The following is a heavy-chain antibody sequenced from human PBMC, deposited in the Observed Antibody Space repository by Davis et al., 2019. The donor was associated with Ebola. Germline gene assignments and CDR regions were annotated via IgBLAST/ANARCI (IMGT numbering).Heavy chain of an antibody. V-gene: IGHV1-2*04. CDR3: ARDGDPYCLRGVCYEY. Sequence: ASVKVSCKASGYSFTYYLHWLRLAPGQGLEWMGWINANTGGTRYAQKFQGWVTLTRDTSISTAYMELYRLRSDDTAVYYCARDGDPYCLRGVCYEYWGQGTLVTVSS. J-gene: IGHJ4*02. CDR2: INANTGGT. CDR1: GYSFTYY. D-gene: IGHD2-8*02.